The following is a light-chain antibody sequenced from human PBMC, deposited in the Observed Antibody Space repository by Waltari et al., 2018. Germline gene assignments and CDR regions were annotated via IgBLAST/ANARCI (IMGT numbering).Light chain of an antibody. CDR2: AAA. Sequence: EIVLTRSPDTLSLSPRATAILSCTAGQNVGQNHFAWFQVKPGQPPRLLIYAAANRAPGIPVRFSGRGSGTDFSLTILIVESEDFAVYSCQQYGSSIRSFGQGTKVEVK. V-gene: IGKV3-20*01. CDR3: QQYGSSIRS. J-gene: IGKJ1*01. CDR1: QNVGQNH.